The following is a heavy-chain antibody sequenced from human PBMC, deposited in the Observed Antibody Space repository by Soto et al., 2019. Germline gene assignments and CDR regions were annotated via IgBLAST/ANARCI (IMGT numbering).Heavy chain of an antibody. D-gene: IGHD6-19*01. Sequence: EVQLLESGGGLVQPGGSLRLSCAASGFTFSSGAMSWVRQAPGKGLEWVSSISGSGGSTSYAESVKGRFTISRDNAKNTLDLHINNLRAEATAVYYCAKGNWGHVAAFHFDWWGQGTLVTVSS. CDR3: AKGNWGHVAAFHFDW. CDR2: ISGSGGST. J-gene: IGHJ4*02. CDR1: GFTFSSGA. V-gene: IGHV3-23*01.